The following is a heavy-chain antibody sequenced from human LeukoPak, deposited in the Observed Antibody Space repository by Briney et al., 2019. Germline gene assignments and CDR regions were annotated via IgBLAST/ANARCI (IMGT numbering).Heavy chain of an antibody. CDR1: GGSISSYY. V-gene: IGHV4-59*12. D-gene: IGHD3-3*01. J-gene: IGHJ5*02. CDR3: AREGITMTTRWFDP. Sequence: PSETLSLTCTVSGGSISSYYWSWIRQPPGKGLEWIGYVYYSGSTNYNPSLKSRVTISVDTSNNQFSLKLTSVTAADTAVYYCAREGITMTTRWFDPWGQGTLVTVSS. CDR2: VYYSGST.